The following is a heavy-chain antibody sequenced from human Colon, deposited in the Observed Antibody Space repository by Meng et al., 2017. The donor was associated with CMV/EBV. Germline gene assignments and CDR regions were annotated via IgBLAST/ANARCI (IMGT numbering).Heavy chain of an antibody. Sequence: GESLEISCVYSRLSMSQFWMSWVRQAPGKGLEGVANIKQDGSDQNYVDSVKGRFTISRHNAKNALYLQMNSLRVEDTAVYYCVRGQGIMYVWGQGTLVTVSS. J-gene: IGHJ4*02. CDR1: RLSMSQFW. CDR2: IKQDGSDQ. CDR3: VRGQGIMYV. V-gene: IGHV3-7*01. D-gene: IGHD3-16*01.